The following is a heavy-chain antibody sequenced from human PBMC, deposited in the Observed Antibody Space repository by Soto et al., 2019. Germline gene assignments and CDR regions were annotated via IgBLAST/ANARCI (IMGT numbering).Heavy chain of an antibody. D-gene: IGHD3-3*01. CDR1: GYTFTSYG. Sequence: QVQLVQSGAEVKKPGASVKVSCKASGYTFTSYGISWVRQAPGQGLEWMGWISAYNGNTNYAQKLQGRVTMTTDTSTSTAYMELRSLRSDDMAVYYCARDETYYDFWSGYYDYYYGMDVWGQGTTVTVSS. J-gene: IGHJ6*02. CDR2: ISAYNGNT. V-gene: IGHV1-18*03. CDR3: ARDETYYDFWSGYYDYYYGMDV.